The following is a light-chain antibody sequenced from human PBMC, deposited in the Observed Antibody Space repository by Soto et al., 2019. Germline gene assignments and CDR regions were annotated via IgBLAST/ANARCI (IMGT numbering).Light chain of an antibody. V-gene: IGLV6-57*04. CDR2: ENN. CDR1: GGSIAEDY. Sequence: NFMLTQPHSVSESPGKRVTISCTRSGGSIAEDYVQWYQQRPGSAPTTVLYENNHRPSGGPGRFSGSTDGSSNSASLTSSGLQTEAEADYYCQSYGSDLVVFGGGTKLTVL. J-gene: IGLJ2*01. CDR3: QSYGSDLVV.